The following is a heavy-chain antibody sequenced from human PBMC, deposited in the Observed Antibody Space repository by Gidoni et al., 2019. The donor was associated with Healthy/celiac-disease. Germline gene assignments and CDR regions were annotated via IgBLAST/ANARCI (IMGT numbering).Heavy chain of an antibody. V-gene: IGHV3-13*05. J-gene: IGHJ3*02. CDR1: GFTFSSYD. CDR2: IGTAVDP. CDR3: ARAGRGHKGAFDI. Sequence: EVQLVESGGGLVQPGGSLRLYCAASGFTFSSYDMHWVRQATGKGLGWVSAIGTAVDPYYPGSVKGRFTIARENAKNSLYLQMNSLRAGDTAVYYCARAGRGHKGAFDIWGQGTMVTVSS.